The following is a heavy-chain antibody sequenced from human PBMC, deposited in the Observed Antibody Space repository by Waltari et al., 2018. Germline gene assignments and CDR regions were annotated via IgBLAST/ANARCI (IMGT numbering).Heavy chain of an antibody. CDR1: GYTLTEIS. V-gene: IGHV1-46*01. CDR3: ARGDGAHVSYFDY. J-gene: IGHJ4*02. CDR2: INPSGCST. Sequence: QVQLVQSGAEVKKPGASVKVTCQVSGYTLTEISMHWVGQAPGQGLEWMGIINPSGCSTSYAQKFQGRVTMTRDTSTSSVYMELSSLRSEDTAVYYCARGDGAHVSYFDYWGQGTLVTVSS.